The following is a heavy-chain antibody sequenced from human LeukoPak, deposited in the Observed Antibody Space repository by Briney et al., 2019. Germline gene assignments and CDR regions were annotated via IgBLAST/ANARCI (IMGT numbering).Heavy chain of an antibody. Sequence: SETLSFTCTVSGGSISSSSYYWGWIRQPPGKGLEWIGSIYYSGSTYYNPSLKSRVTISVDTSKNQFSLKLSSVTAADTAVYYCASFENGLLWFGELLSYWGQGTLVTVSS. J-gene: IGHJ4*02. V-gene: IGHV4-39*01. CDR1: GGSISSSSYY. D-gene: IGHD3-10*01. CDR3: ASFENGLLWFGELLSY. CDR2: IYYSGST.